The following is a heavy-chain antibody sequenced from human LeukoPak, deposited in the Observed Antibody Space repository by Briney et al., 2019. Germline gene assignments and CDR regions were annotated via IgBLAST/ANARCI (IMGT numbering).Heavy chain of an antibody. CDR1: GYTFINYY. V-gene: IGHV1-2*02. Sequence: GASVKVSCKASGYTFINYYLHWVRQAPGQGLEWMGIINPNSGGTNYAQKFQGRVTMTRDTSISTAYMELSRLRSDDTAVYYCARVYYYYDSSGILTLYFDYWGQGTLVTVSS. D-gene: IGHD3-22*01. CDR2: INPNSGGT. CDR3: ARVYYYYDSSGILTLYFDY. J-gene: IGHJ4*02.